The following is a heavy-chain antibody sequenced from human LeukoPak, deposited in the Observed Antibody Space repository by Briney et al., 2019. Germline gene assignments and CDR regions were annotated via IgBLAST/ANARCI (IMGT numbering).Heavy chain of an antibody. V-gene: IGHV1-18*01. CDR1: GYTFTSYG. CDR3: ARGVWGYCSSTSCPNWFDP. D-gene: IGHD2-2*01. Sequence: GASVKVSCKASGYTFTSYGISWVRQAPGQGLEWMGWISAYNGNTNYAQKFQGRVTITTDESTSTAYMELSSLRSEDTAVYYCARGVWGYCSSTSCPNWFDPWGQGTLVTVSS. J-gene: IGHJ5*02. CDR2: ISAYNGNT.